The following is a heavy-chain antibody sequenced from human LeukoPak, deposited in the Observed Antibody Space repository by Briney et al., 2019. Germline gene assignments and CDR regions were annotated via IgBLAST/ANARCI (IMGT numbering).Heavy chain of an antibody. J-gene: IGHJ4*02. V-gene: IGHV3-15*01. CDR3: TTDLRQYPNDY. CDR2: IKSKTDGGTT. Sequence: GGSLRLSCAASGFTFSNAWTSWVRQAPGKGLEWVGRIKSKTDGGTTDYAAPVKGRFTISRDDSKNTLYLQMNSLKTEDTAVYYCTTDLRQYPNDYWGQGTLVTVSS. D-gene: IGHD2-2*02. CDR1: GFTFSNAW.